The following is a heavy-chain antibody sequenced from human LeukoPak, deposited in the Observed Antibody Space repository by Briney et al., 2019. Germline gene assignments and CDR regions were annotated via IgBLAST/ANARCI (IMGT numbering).Heavy chain of an antibody. J-gene: IGHJ4*02. D-gene: IGHD3-10*01. CDR2: IYSGGST. CDR1: GFTVSSNY. Sequence: GGSLRLSCAASGFTVSSNYMSWVRQAPGKGLEWVSVIYSGGSTYYADSVKGRFTISRDNSKNTLYLQMNSLRAEDTAVYYCARVPGLGVRGVTKWGQGTLVTVSS. V-gene: IGHV3-66*01. CDR3: ARVPGLGVRGVTK.